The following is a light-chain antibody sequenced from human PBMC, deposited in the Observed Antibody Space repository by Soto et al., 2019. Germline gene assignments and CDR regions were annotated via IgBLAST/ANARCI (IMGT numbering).Light chain of an antibody. J-gene: IGKJ3*01. CDR1: QSLVHNNGHTY. Sequence: DVVLTQTPLSLPVTLGQPASISCRSSQSLVHNNGHTYVRWLQQRPGQPPRLLIYEVSSRFSGVPDRFSGSGAGTDFTLKISRVEEEDVGVYSCMQETQFPGFTFDPGTKVDIK. V-gene: IGKV2-24*01. CDR3: MQETQFPGFT. CDR2: EVS.